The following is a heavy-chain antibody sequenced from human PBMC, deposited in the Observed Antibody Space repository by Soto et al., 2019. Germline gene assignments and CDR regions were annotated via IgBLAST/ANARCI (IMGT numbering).Heavy chain of an antibody. CDR2: ISGSGGST. CDR1: GFTFSSYA. CDR3: ADLGWLLRGAFDL. Sequence: EVQLLESGGGLVQPGGSLRLSCAASGFTFSSYAMSWVRQAPGKGLEWVSAISGSGGSTYYADSVKGRFTISRDNFKNRLYLQMNSLRAEDSAVYYCADLGWLLRGAFDLWDKGTMVTVSS. V-gene: IGHV3-23*01. J-gene: IGHJ3*01. D-gene: IGHD3-3*01.